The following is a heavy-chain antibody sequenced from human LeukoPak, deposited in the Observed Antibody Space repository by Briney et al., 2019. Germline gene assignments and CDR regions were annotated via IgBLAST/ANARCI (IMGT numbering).Heavy chain of an antibody. CDR1: GGSFSSYY. J-gene: IGHJ5*02. CDR2: IYYSGST. D-gene: IGHD6-13*01. CDR3: ARRVPFADSSSWHNWFDP. V-gene: IGHV4-59*08. Sequence: SETLSLTCVVYGGSFSSYYWSWIRQPPGKGLEWIGYIYYSGSTNYNPSLKSRVTISVDTSKNQFSPKLSSVTAADTAVYYCARRVPFADSSSWHNWFDPWGQGTLVTVSS.